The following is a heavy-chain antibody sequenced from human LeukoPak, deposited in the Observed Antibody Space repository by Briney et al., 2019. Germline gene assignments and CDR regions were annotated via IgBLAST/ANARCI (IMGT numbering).Heavy chain of an antibody. D-gene: IGHD6-19*01. Sequence: SETLSLTCAVYGGSFSGYYWSWIRQPPGKGLEWIGEINHSGSTNYNPSLKSRVTISADTSKNQFSLKLSSVTAADTAVYYCARAGTQGPANYYYYYGMDVWGQGTTVTVSS. CDR2: INHSGST. V-gene: IGHV4-34*01. J-gene: IGHJ6*02. CDR1: GGSFSGYY. CDR3: ARAGTQGPANYYYYYGMDV.